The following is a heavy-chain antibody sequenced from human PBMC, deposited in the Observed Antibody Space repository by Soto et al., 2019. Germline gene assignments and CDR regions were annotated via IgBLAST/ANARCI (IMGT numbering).Heavy chain of an antibody. V-gene: IGHV3-15*01. J-gene: IGHJ3*02. CDR1: GFTFSNAW. CDR2: IKSKTDGGTT. D-gene: IGHD3-10*01. CDR3: TTGGYGSGSYYSFYAFDI. Sequence: GFPGLSCAASGFTFSNAWMSWFRQAPGKGLEWVGRIKSKTDGGTTDYAAPVKGRFTISRDDSKNTLYLQMNSLKTEDTAVYYCTTGGYGSGSYYSFYAFDIWGQGTMVTVSS.